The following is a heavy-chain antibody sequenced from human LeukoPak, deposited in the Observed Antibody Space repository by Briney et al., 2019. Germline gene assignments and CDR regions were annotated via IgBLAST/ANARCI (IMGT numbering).Heavy chain of an antibody. CDR2: MNPNSGNT. J-gene: IGHJ4*02. V-gene: IGHV1-8*01. CDR3: ARDGYSSGWSAFDY. D-gene: IGHD6-19*01. CDR1: GYTFTSYD. Sequence: ASVKVSCKASGYTFTSYDINWVRQATGQGLEWMGWMNPNSGNTGYAQKFQGRVTMSRNTSINTAYMELSSLRSGDTAVYYCARDGYSSGWSAFDYWGQGTLVTVSS.